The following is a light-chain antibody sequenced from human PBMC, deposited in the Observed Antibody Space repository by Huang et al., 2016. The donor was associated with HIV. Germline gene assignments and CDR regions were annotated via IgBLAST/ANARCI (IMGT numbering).Light chain of an antibody. J-gene: IGKJ4*01. Sequence: EIVLTQSPASLALSPGARATLSCRASKSVRHYLAWYQQKPGQAPRLRIFDASNRATDIPARFRGSGSGTDFTLTISSLEPEDFAVYYCQQRYNWPLTFGGGTKVEIK. V-gene: IGKV3-11*01. CDR3: QQRYNWPLT. CDR2: DAS. CDR1: KSVRHY.